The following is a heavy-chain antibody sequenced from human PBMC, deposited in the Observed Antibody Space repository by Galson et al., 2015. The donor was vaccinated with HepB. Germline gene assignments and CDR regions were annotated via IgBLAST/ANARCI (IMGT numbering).Heavy chain of an antibody. V-gene: IGHV3-23*01. CDR1: GFSFSTYA. J-gene: IGHJ4*02. D-gene: IGHD6-19*01. CDR2: IRGGAGDT. CDR3: AKTNPDVYTSGWYGVNDY. Sequence: SLRLSCAASGFSFSTYAMSWVRQAPGKGLEWVSAIRGGAGDTFYANSVEGRFTISRDNSKNTVYLQMNSLRSEDTALYYCAKTNPDVYTSGWYGVNDYWGQGTLVTVSS.